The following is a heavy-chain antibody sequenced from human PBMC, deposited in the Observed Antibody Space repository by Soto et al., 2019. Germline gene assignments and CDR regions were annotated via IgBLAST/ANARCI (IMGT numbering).Heavy chain of an antibody. Sequence: SETLSLTCTVSGDSFSSGGYYWSWIRQHPGKGLEWIGYVFYSGTTYYSPSLKSRVSISVDTSKNQFSLSLSSVTAADTAVYYCARTTTYYYFFWGSYRPNDFYFCGQGTLVPVSA. D-gene: IGHD3-16*02. CDR1: GDSFSSGGYY. J-gene: IGHJ4*01. V-gene: IGHV4-31*03. CDR3: ARTTTYYYFFWGSYRPNDFYF. CDR2: VFYSGTT.